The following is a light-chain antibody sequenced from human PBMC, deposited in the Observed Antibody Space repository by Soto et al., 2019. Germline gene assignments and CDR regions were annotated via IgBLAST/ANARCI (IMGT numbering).Light chain of an antibody. CDR1: QSVSSY. J-gene: IGKJ5*01. CDR2: DAS. CDR3: QQRKNWPPIT. Sequence: ELVLTQSPATLSLSPGERATLSCRASQSVSSYLAWYQQKPGQAPRLLIYDASNRATGIPPRFSGSGSGTDFTLTISSLEPEDFAVYYCQQRKNWPPITFGQGTRLEIK. V-gene: IGKV3-11*01.